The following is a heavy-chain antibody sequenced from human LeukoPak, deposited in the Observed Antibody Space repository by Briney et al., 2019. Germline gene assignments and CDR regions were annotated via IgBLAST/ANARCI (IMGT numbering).Heavy chain of an antibody. CDR3: AKGGSLTIFGVVIIKVPYYYYGMGV. V-gene: IGHV4-59*08. D-gene: IGHD3-3*01. CDR1: GGSISSYY. Sequence: SETLSLTCTVSGGSISSYYWNWIRQPPGKGLEWFGYIYYSGSTNYNPSLKSRVTISVDTSKNQFSLKLSSVTAADTAVYYCAKGGSLTIFGVVIIKVPYYYYGMGVWGQGTTVTVSS. J-gene: IGHJ6*02. CDR2: IYYSGST.